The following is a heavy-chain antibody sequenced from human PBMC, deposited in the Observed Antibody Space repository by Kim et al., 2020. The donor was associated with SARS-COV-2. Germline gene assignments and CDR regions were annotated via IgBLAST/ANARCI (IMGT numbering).Heavy chain of an antibody. D-gene: IGHD3-3*01. V-gene: IGHV4-59*08. CDR2: IYYSGST. Sequence: SETLSLTCTVSGGSISSYYWSWIRQPPGKGLEWIGYIYYSGSTNYNPSLKSRVTISVDTSKNQFSLKLSSVTAADTAVYYCARVHTRGDYDFWSGYLTYYYYYMDVWGKGTTVTVSS. J-gene: IGHJ6*03. CDR3: ARVHTRGDYDFWSGYLTYYYYYMDV. CDR1: GGSISSYY.